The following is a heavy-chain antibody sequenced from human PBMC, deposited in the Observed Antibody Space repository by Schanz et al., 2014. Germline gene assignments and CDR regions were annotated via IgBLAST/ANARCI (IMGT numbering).Heavy chain of an antibody. D-gene: IGHD3-9*01. J-gene: IGHJ4*02. CDR1: GFTYSSYW. V-gene: IGHV3-74*02. Sequence: EVQLVESGGGLVKPGGSLRLSCAASGFTYSSYWMHWVRQAPGKGLVWVSTIDTAGSYTSYVDSVKGRFTISRDNSKNTLYLQMNRLRTEDTAVYYCAKATYYDLLTAYFPIDYWGQGTLVTVSS. CDR3: AKATYYDLLTAYFPIDY. CDR2: IDTAGSYT.